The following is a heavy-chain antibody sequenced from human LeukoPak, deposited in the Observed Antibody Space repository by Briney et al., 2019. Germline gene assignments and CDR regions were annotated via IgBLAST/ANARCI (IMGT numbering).Heavy chain of an antibody. D-gene: IGHD3-10*01. V-gene: IGHV3-53*01. J-gene: IGHJ6*02. CDR1: GFTVSSKY. CDR2: LYSNGNT. CDR3: ARDYGRSRDYGMDV. Sequence: GGSLRLSCAASGFTVSSKYMSWVRQAPGKGLEWVSTLYSNGNTYYADSVKGRSTISRDNSKNTLSLQMSSLRAEDTAVYYCARDYGRSRDYGMDVWGQGTTVTVSS.